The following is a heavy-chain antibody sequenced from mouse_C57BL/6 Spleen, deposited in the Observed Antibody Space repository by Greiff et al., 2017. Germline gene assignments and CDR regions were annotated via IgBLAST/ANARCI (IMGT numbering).Heavy chain of an antibody. CDR2: IWRGGST. J-gene: IGHJ4*01. D-gene: IGHD2-2*01. CDR1: GFSLTSYG. V-gene: IGHV2-5*01. CDR3: ANDWGYDEGYYAMDY. Sequence: VQLQQSGPGLVQPSQSLSITCTVSGFSLTSYGVHWVRQSPGQGLEWLGVIWRGGSTDYNAAFMSRITITKDNSKSQVFFKMNRLQADDTAIDYGANDWGYDEGYYAMDYWGQGTSVTVSS.